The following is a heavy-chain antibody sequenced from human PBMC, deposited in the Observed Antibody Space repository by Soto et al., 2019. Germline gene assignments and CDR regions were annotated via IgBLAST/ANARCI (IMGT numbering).Heavy chain of an antibody. CDR1: GFTFSSYA. CDR3: AKYPLWFEGLQEYYFYY. V-gene: IGHV3-23*01. D-gene: IGHD3-10*01. J-gene: IGHJ4*02. Sequence: GGALRLSCAASGFTFSSYAMSWVRQAPEKGLEWVSAISGSGGSTYYADSVKGRFTISRDNSKNTLYLQMNSLRAEDTAVYYCAKYPLWFEGLQEYYFYYWGQGTLVTVSS. CDR2: ISGSGGST.